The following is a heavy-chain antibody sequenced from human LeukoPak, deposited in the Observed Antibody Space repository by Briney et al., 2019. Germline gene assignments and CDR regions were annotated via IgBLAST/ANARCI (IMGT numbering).Heavy chain of an antibody. CDR1: GFTFSNAW. D-gene: IGHD2-8*01. CDR3: TTYPMVYAMNY. CDR2: IKSKTDGGTT. J-gene: IGHJ4*02. V-gene: IGHV3-15*01. Sequence: PGGSLRLSCAASGFTFSNAWMSWVRQAPGEGLEWVGRIKSKTDGGTTDYAAPVKGRFTISRDDSKNTLYLQINSLKTEDIAVYYCTTYPMVYAMNYWGQGTLVTVSS.